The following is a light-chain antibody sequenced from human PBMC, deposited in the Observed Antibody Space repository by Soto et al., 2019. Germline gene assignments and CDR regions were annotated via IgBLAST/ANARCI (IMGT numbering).Light chain of an antibody. J-gene: IGKJ3*01. V-gene: IGKV1-12*01. CDR2: SAS. Sequence: IPMPPSPSSVSASVGDRVTITCRASQDINRWLAWHQQKPGKAPNLLIFSASSLQSGVPSRFTGSRSGTDCTLTITNLQPEDVATYYWQQGHSFPLTCGPGTKVELK. CDR1: QDINRW. CDR3: QQGHSFPLT.